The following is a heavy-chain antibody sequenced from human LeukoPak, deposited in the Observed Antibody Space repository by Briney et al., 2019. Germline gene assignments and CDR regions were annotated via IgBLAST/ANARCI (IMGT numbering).Heavy chain of an antibody. D-gene: IGHD2-2*01. V-gene: IGHV3-66*01. CDR1: GFTVSSNY. J-gene: IGHJ3*02. CDR2: IYSGGST. CDR3: ARDTSWYGAFDI. Sequence: GGSLRLSCAASGFTVSSNYMSWVRQAPGKGLEWVLVIYSGGSTYYADSVKGRFTISRDNSKNTLYLQMNSLRAEDTAVYYCARDTSWYGAFDIWGQGTMVTVSS.